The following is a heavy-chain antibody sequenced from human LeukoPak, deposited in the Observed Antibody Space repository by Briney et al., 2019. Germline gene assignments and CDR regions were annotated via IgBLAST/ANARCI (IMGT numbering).Heavy chain of an antibody. CDR1: GFTFSNYA. CDR3: ARDRDIVATAYAFDI. Sequence: GGSLRLSCAASGFTFSNYAMHWVRQAPDKGLEWVAVISYDGSNKYYADSVKGRFTISRDNSKNTLYLQMNSLRAEDTAVYYCARDRDIVATAYAFDIWGQGTMVTVSS. D-gene: IGHD5-12*01. J-gene: IGHJ3*02. CDR2: ISYDGSNK. V-gene: IGHV3-30-3*01.